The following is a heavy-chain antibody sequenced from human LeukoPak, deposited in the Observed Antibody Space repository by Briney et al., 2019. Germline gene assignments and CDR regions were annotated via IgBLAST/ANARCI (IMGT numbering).Heavy chain of an antibody. V-gene: IGHV4-39*07. Sequence: SQTLSLTCTVSGDSINSGRYYWSWIRQPAGKGLEWIGSIYYSGSTYYNPSLKSRVTISVDTSKNQFSLKLSSVTAADTAVYYCASRYYDSGYWGQGTLVTVSS. CDR2: IYYSGST. CDR3: ASRYYDSGY. J-gene: IGHJ4*02. CDR1: GDSINSGRYY. D-gene: IGHD3-22*01.